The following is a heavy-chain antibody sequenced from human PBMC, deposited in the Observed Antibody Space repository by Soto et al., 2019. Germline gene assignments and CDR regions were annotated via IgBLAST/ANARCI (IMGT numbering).Heavy chain of an antibody. CDR3: ARDGGCRDGYTVGCNWFDP. V-gene: IGHV3-33*01. CDR1: GFTFSSYG. J-gene: IGHJ5*02. CDR2: IWYDGSNK. D-gene: IGHD5-12*01. Sequence: QVQLVESGGGVVQPGRSLRLSCAASGFTFSSYGMHWVRQAPGKGLEWVAGIWYDGSNKNYADSVKGRFTISRDNSKNXLYLQMIRLRAEDTAVYYCARDGGCRDGYTVGCNWFDPWGQGTLVTVSS.